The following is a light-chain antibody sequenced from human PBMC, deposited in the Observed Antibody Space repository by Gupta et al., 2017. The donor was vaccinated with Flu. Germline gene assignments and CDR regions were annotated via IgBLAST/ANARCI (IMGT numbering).Light chain of an antibody. J-gene: IGLJ1*01. Sequence: QFVLTPPPSVSAAPGMKATISCSGSSSNIGNNYVSWYQQVPGTAPKVLIYDSDKRPSGIPVRFSGSKSGTSATLGITGLQTGDEADYYCGTWDSRLSAYVFGAGTKVTVL. CDR1: SSNIGNNY. CDR3: GTWDSRLSAYV. V-gene: IGLV1-51*01. CDR2: DSD.